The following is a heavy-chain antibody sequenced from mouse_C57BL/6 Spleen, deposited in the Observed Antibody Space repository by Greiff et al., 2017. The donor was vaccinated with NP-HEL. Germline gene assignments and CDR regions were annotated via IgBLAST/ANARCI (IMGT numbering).Heavy chain of an antibody. CDR2: ISSGSSTI. D-gene: IGHD1-1*01. Sequence: EVMLVESGGGLVKPGGSLKLSCAASGFTFSDYGMHWVRQAPEKGLEWVAYISSGSSTIYYADTVKGRFTISRDNAKNTLFLQMTSLRSEDTAMYYCAKGYYEGFAYWGQGTLVTVSA. V-gene: IGHV5-17*01. CDR3: AKGYYEGFAY. J-gene: IGHJ3*01. CDR1: GFTFSDYG.